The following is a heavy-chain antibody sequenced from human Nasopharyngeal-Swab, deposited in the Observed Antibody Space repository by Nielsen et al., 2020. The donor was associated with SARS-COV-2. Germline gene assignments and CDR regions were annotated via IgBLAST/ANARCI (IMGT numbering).Heavy chain of an antibody. CDR1: GSSISSGDYY. Sequence: SETLSLTCTVSGSSISSGDYYWSWIRQPPGKGLEWIGYIYYSGSTYYNPSLKSRVTISVDTSKNQFSLKLSSVTAADTAVYYCAREEDSGYDQPGDYWGQGTLVTVSS. CDR3: AREEDSGYDQPGDY. CDR2: IYYSGST. D-gene: IGHD5-12*01. V-gene: IGHV4-30-4*01. J-gene: IGHJ4*02.